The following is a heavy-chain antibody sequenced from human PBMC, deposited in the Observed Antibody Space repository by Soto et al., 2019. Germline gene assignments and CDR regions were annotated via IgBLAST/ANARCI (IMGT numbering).Heavy chain of an antibody. V-gene: IGHV4-59*08. D-gene: IGHD3-3*01. CDR2: IYSSGTT. J-gene: IGHJ6*03. CDR3: ARQASYDFWDGRFYYNYYMDV. CDR1: SGSISGYY. Sequence: PSETLSLTCTVSSGSISGYYWSWIRQPPGKGLECIGSIYSSGTTYYNPSLKSRVTMSVDTSKIQFSLNLSSVTAADTAVYYCARQASYDFWDGRFYYNYYMDVWGKGTPVTVSS.